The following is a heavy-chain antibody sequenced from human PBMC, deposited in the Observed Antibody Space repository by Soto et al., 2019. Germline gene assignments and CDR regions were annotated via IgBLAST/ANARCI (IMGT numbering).Heavy chain of an antibody. V-gene: IGHV1-69*01. D-gene: IGHD3-10*01. CDR1: GGTFSSYA. J-gene: IGHJ4*02. CDR2: IIPIFGTA. Sequence: QVQLVQSGAEVKKPGSSVKVSCKASGGTFSSYAISWVRQAPGQGLEWMGGIIPIFGTANYAQKFQGRGTITADESTSTAYMELSSLRSEDTAVYACARGGVRLLVLLAFDYWGQGTLVTVSS. CDR3: ARGGVRLLVLLAFDY.